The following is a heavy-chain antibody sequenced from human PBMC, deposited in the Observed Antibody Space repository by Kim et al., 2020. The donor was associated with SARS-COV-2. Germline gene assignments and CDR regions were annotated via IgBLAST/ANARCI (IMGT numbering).Heavy chain of an antibody. CDR3: ARDSWVEVGSGSYYSGDPDY. D-gene: IGHD3-10*01. V-gene: IGHV1-46*01. CDR2: INPSGGST. J-gene: IGHJ4*02. Sequence: ASVKVSCKASGYTFTSYYMHWVRQAPGQGLEWMGIINPSGGSTSYAQKFQGRVTMTRDTSTSTVYMELSSLRSEDTAVYYRARDSWVEVGSGSYYSGDPDYWGQGTLVTVSS. CDR1: GYTFTSYY.